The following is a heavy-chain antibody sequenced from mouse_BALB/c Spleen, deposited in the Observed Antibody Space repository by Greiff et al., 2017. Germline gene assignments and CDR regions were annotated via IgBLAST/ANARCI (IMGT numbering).Heavy chain of an antibody. Sequence: VQLQQSGAELVRPGSSVKISCKASGYAFSSYWMNWVKQRPGQGLEWIGQIYPGGGDTNYNGKFKGKATLTADKSSSTAYMQLSSLTSEDSAVYFCARDGYGTVMDYWGQGTSVTVSS. CDR3: ARDGYGTVMDY. D-gene: IGHD1-1*01. V-gene: IGHV1-80*01. CDR2: IYPGGGDT. J-gene: IGHJ4*01. CDR1: GYAFSSYW.